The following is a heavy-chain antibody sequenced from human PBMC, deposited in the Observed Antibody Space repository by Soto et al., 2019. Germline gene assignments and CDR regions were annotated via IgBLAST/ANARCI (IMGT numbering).Heavy chain of an antibody. J-gene: IGHJ4*02. CDR3: AKDKRAAVAGVGAGIDC. V-gene: IGHV3-9*01. D-gene: IGHD6-19*01. CDR1: GFSFDDLA. Sequence: EVQLVESGGGLVQPGRSLRLSCASSGFSFDDLAFHWVRQAPGKGLEWVSGISWNSGSRVYADSVKGRVTISRDNAKNSVYLQMNSLRTEDTALYYCAKDKRAAVAGVGAGIDCWGQGTLVTVSS. CDR2: ISWNSGSR.